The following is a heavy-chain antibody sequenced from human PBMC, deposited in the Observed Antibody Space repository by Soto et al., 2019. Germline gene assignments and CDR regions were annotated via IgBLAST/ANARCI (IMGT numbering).Heavy chain of an antibody. CDR2: ISGSGGST. V-gene: IGHV3-23*01. D-gene: IGHD3-22*01. J-gene: IGHJ6*02. Sequence: GGSLRLSCAASGFTFSSYAMSWVRQAPGKGLEWVSAISGSGGSTYYADSVKGRFTISRDNSKNTLYLQMNSLRAEDTAVYYCAKVGGYSNHYYDYGMDVWGQGTTVTVSS. CDR3: AKVGGYSNHYYDYGMDV. CDR1: GFTFSSYA.